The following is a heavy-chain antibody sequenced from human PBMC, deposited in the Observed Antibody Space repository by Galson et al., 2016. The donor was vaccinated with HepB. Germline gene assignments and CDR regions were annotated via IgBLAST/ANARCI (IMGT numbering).Heavy chain of an antibody. J-gene: IGHJ4*02. CDR1: GFTFNNAW. CDR2: SKSKNDGGAI. CDR3: ATLGFCGTTTCNF. Sequence: SLRLSCAVSGFTFNNAWMNWVRQAPGKGLEWVGRSKSKNDGGAIVYAAPVEGRFTISRDDSRNSVYLQMDSLRADDTAVYFCATLGFCGTTTCNFWGQGTLVTVSS. D-gene: IGHD2-2*01. V-gene: IGHV3-15*07.